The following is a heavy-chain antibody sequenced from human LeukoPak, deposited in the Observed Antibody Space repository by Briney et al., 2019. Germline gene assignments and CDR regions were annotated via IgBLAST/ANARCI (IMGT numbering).Heavy chain of an antibody. CDR3: AELGITMIGGV. CDR2: ISSSGSTI. J-gene: IGHJ6*04. V-gene: IGHV3-48*03. Sequence: GGSLRLSCAASGLTFSSYEMNWVRQAPGKGLEWVSYISSSGSTIHYADSVKGRFTISRDNAKNSLYLQMNSLRAEDTAVYYCAELGITMIGGVWGKGTTVTISS. CDR1: GLTFSSYE. D-gene: IGHD3-10*02.